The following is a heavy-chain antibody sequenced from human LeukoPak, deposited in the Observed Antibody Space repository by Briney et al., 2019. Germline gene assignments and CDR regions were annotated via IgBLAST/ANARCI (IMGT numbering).Heavy chain of an antibody. Sequence: GGSLRLSCAASGFTFSSYGMHWVRQAPGKGLEWVAVLWYDGSNKYYAYSVNGRFTISRDNSNNALYLQMNSLRAEDTAVCYCARGEGSSGWYSWFDPWGQGTLVTVSS. D-gene: IGHD6-13*01. V-gene: IGHV3-33*01. CDR2: LWYDGSNK. CDR1: GFTFSSYG. CDR3: ARGEGSSGWYSWFDP. J-gene: IGHJ5*02.